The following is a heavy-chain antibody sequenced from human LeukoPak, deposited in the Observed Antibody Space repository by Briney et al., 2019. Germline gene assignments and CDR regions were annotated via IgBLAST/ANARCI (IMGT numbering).Heavy chain of an antibody. Sequence: ASVKVSCKASGYTFTSYGISWVRQAPGQGLEWMGWISAYNGNTNYAQKLQGRVTMTTDTSTSTAYMELRSLRSDDTAVYYCAREMDSGSYYSQSGYMDVWGKGTTVTVSS. D-gene: IGHD1-26*01. CDR3: AREMDSGSYYSQSGYMDV. V-gene: IGHV1-18*01. J-gene: IGHJ6*03. CDR1: GYTFTSYG. CDR2: ISAYNGNT.